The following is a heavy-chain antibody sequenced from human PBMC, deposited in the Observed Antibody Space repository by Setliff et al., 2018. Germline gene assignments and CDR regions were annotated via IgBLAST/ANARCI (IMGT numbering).Heavy chain of an antibody. Sequence: LSLTCTVSGGSISSSSYYWGWIRQPPGKGLEWIASIYYTGNTYYNPSLKSRVTLAINRSNNQVSLKLRSVTAADTAVYYCATGYSGSPGSYYFDYWGQGTLVTVSS. V-gene: IGHV4-39*01. J-gene: IGHJ4*02. CDR1: GGSISSSSYY. D-gene: IGHD1-26*01. CDR2: IYYTGNT. CDR3: ATGYSGSPGSYYFDY.